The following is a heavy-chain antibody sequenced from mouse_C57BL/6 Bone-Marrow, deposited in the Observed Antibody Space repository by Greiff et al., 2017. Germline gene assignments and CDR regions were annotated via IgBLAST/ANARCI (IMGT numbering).Heavy chain of an antibody. Sequence: VQRVESGPGLVQPSQSLSITCTASGFSLTSYGVHWVRQSPGKGLEWLGGIWSGGSTDYNAAFISRLSTNKDNSKSQVFFKMNSLQADETAIYYCATLYYDYDGFDYWGQGTTLTVSS. D-gene: IGHD2-4*01. J-gene: IGHJ2*01. CDR2: IWSGGST. CDR1: GFSLTSYG. CDR3: ATLYYDYDGFDY. V-gene: IGHV2-2*01.